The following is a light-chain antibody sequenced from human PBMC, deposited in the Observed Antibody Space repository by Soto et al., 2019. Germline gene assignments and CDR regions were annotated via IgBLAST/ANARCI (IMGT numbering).Light chain of an antibody. V-gene: IGLV2-14*03. CDR2: DVT. Sequence: QSALTQPASVSGFPGQSITISCTGTTSDIGAYNYVSWYQHHPGKAPKLLIYDVTDRPSGVSDRFSGSKSGNTASLTISGLQAEEEADYFCSSYTTINTVVLFGGGTKLTVL. CDR1: TSDIGAYNY. J-gene: IGLJ2*01. CDR3: SSYTTINTVVL.